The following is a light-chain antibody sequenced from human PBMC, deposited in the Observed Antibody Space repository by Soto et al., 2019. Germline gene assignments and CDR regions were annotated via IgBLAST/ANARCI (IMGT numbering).Light chain of an antibody. Sequence: QSALTQPRSVSGSPGQSVTISCTGTSSDVGGYNYVSWYQHHPGKAPKVIIHEVSNRPSGVPDRFSASKSGNTASLTISGLQAEDEADYYCYTYAGGHTWVFGGGTQLTVL. J-gene: IGLJ3*02. CDR1: SSDVGGYNY. CDR2: EVS. CDR3: YTYAGGHTWV. V-gene: IGLV2-11*01.